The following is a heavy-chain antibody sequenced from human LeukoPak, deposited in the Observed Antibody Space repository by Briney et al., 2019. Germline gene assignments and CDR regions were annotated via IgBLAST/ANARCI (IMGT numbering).Heavy chain of an antibody. D-gene: IGHD4-17*01. CDR3: AREPDDYGDYVGS. V-gene: IGHV3-48*03. CDR2: ISSSGSTI. J-gene: IGHJ4*02. CDR1: GFTFSSYE. Sequence: GSLRLSCAASGFTFSSYEMNWVRQAPGRGREWVSYISSSGSTIYYADSVKGRFTISRDNAKNSLYLQMNSLRAEDTAVYYCAREPDDYGDYVGSWGQGTLVTVSS.